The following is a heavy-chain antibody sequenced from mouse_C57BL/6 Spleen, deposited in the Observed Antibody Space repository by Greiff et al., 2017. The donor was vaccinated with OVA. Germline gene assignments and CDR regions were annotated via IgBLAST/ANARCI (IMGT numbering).Heavy chain of an antibody. CDR1: GYTFTSYW. J-gene: IGHJ2*01. D-gene: IGHD1-1*01. Sequence: QVHVKQSGAELVKPGASVKLSCKASGYTFTSYWMHWVKQRPGQGLEWIGMIHPNSGSTNYNEKFKSKATLTVDKSSSTAYMQLSSLTSEDSAVYYCARDSLYYDGSPGGDWGQGTTLTVSS. V-gene: IGHV1-64*01. CDR2: IHPNSGST. CDR3: ARDSLYYDGSPGGD.